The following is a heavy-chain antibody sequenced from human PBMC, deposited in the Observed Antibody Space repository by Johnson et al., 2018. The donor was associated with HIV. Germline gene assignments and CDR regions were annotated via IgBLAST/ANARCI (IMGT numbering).Heavy chain of an antibody. CDR1: GFTFSDYY. J-gene: IGHJ3*02. CDR2: ISSSGST. Sequence: VQLVESGGGLVKPGGSLRLSCVASGFTFSDYYMSWIRQAPGKGLEWVSYISSSGSTGYADSVKGRFTISRDNAKNSLYLQMNSLRADDTAVYYCAKEAPGRWELLIWAAFDMWGQGTMVTVSS. CDR3: AKEAPGRWELLIWAAFDM. D-gene: IGHD4-23*01. V-gene: IGHV3-11*06.